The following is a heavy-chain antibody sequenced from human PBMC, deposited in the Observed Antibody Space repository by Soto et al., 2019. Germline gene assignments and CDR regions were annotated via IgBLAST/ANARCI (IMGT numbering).Heavy chain of an antibody. CDR1: GGTFSSYA. CDR2: IIPIFGTA. V-gene: IGHV1-69*06. Sequence: QVQLVQSGAEVKKPGSSVKVSCKASGGTFSSYAISWVRQAPGQGLEWMGGIIPIFGTANYAQKFQGRVTMTADKSTSTAYMELGSLRSEDTAVYYCASLVVVAAFEYFQHWGQGTLVTVSS. D-gene: IGHD2-15*01. CDR3: ASLVVVAAFEYFQH. J-gene: IGHJ1*01.